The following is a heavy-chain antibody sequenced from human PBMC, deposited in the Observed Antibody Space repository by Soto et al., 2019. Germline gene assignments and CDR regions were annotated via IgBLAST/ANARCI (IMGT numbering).Heavy chain of an antibody. CDR1: GCSISTHY. V-gene: IGHV4-59*11. J-gene: IGHJ4*01. Sequence: SETLSLTCTVSGCSISTHYWSWIRQPPGKGLEWIGYTHYSGTPHYNPSLKSRVTTSVDTSKNQFSLRLNSVTAADTAIYYCAGSYGNAWYTYWGQGILVTVSS. D-gene: IGHD6-13*01. CDR3: AGSYGNAWYTY. CDR2: THYSGTP.